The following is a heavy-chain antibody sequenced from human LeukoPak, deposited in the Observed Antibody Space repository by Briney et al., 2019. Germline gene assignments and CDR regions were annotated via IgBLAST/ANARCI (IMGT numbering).Heavy chain of an antibody. J-gene: IGHJ4*02. D-gene: IGHD6-13*01. V-gene: IGHV3-11*01. CDR1: GFTFSDYY. CDR2: ISSSGSTI. Sequence: GGSLSLSCAASGFTFSDYYMSWIHQAPGKGLEWVSYISSSGSTIYYADSVKGRFTISRDNAKNSLYLQMNSLRAEDTAVYYCARAVSSSWDYYFDYWGQGTLVTVSS. CDR3: ARAVSSSWDYYFDY.